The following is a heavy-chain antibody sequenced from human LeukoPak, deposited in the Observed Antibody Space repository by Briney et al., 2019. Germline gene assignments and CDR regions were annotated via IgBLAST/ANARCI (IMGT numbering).Heavy chain of an antibody. J-gene: IGHJ6*02. Sequence: GRSLRLSCAATGFTFSSYGMHWVRQAPGNGLEWVAVIWYDGSNKYYADSVKGRFTISRDNSENTLYLQMNNLRGEDTAVYYCAGYGDYGMDVWGQGTTVTVSS. CDR1: GFTFSSYG. V-gene: IGHV3-33*01. D-gene: IGHD5-18*01. CDR2: IWYDGSNK. CDR3: AGYGDYGMDV.